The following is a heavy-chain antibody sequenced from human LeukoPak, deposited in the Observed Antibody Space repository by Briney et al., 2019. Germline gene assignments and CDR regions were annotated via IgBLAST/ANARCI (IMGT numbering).Heavy chain of an antibody. J-gene: IGHJ4*02. CDR2: ISGSGGST. CDR1: GFTFSSYA. V-gene: IGHV3-23*01. Sequence: GGSLRLSCAASGFTFSSYAMSWVRQAPGRGLEWVSAISGSGGSTYYADSVKGRFTISRDNSKNTLYLQMNSLRAEDTAVYYCASVYGSGSYSRYYWGQGTLVTVSS. D-gene: IGHD3-10*01. CDR3: ASVYGSGSYSRYY.